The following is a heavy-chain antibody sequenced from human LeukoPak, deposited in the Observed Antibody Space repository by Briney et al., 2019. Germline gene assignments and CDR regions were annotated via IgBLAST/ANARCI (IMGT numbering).Heavy chain of an antibody. CDR3: AKDWTPLGGFLYYMDV. V-gene: IGHV3-30*02. CDR1: GFLFSSYG. D-gene: IGHD2-15*01. J-gene: IGHJ6*03. CDR2: IRSDESNK. Sequence: PGGSLRLSCAASGFLFSSYGMHWVRQAPGKGLEWVAFIRSDESNKYYADSVKGRFTISRDNSKNTLYSQMNSLRAEDTALYYCAKDWTPLGGFLYYMDVWGKGTTVTISS.